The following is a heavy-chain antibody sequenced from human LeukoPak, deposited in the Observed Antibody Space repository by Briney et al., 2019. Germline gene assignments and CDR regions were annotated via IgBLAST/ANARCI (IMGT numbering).Heavy chain of an antibody. V-gene: IGHV4-34*01. Sequence: PSETLSLTCAVYGGSFNGYYWSWIRQPPGKGLEWIGEINHSGSTNYNPSLKSRVTISVDTSKSQFSLKLSSVTAADTAVYYCARDCSSSSCYLDYWGQGTLVTVSS. D-gene: IGHD2-2*01. J-gene: IGHJ4*02. CDR1: GGSFNGYY. CDR3: ARDCSSSSCYLDY. CDR2: INHSGST.